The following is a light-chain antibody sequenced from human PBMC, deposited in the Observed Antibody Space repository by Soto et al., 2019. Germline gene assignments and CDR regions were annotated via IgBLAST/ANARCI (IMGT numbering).Light chain of an antibody. CDR3: QQYINAPQT. CDR1: QSVLYSPNNKNY. CDR2: WAS. Sequence: DIVMTQSPDSLAVSLGERATINCKSSQSVLYSPNNKNYLAWYQQKPGQPPKLLVYWASTRESGVADRFSGSCSETDSTLTISSLQAEDVAVYYCQQYINAPQTFGQGTQVEIK. J-gene: IGKJ1*01. V-gene: IGKV4-1*01.